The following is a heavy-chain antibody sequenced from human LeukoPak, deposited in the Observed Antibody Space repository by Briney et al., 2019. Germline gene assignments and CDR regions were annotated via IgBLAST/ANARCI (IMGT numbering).Heavy chain of an antibody. V-gene: IGHV1-8*01. J-gene: IGHJ5*02. CDR2: VNPNSGNT. D-gene: IGHD3-3*01. CDR3: ARDVLRLEGFDP. Sequence: ASVKVSCKASGYTFTSYDINWVRQATGQGLEWMGWVNPNSGNTDYAQKFQGRVTMTRNTSISTAYMELSSLRSEDTAVYYCARDVLRLEGFDPWGQGTLVTVSS. CDR1: GYTFTSYD.